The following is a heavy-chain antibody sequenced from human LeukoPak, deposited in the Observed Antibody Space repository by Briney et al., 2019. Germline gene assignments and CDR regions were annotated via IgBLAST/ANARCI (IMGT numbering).Heavy chain of an antibody. Sequence: GGSLRLSCAASGITFIKYSMTWVRQAPGKGLEWVSAITGSGAFTDYADSVKGRFTISRDNSKNTLYLQMNSLRAEDTAVYYCAKLGTPWGQGTLVTVSS. V-gene: IGHV3-23*01. CDR2: ITGSGAFT. D-gene: IGHD7-27*01. J-gene: IGHJ5*02. CDR1: GITFIKYS. CDR3: AKLGTP.